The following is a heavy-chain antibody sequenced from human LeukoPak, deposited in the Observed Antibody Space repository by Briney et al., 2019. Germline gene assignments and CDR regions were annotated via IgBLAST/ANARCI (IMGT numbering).Heavy chain of an antibody. CDR3: ARVRGYGDYPYDY. CDR2: IYPNSGGT. Sequence: ASVKVSCKSSGYTFTGSYMHWVQQAPGQGLEWMGWIYPNSGGTNYAQKFQGRVTMTRDTSITTAYMELSRLRSDDTAIYYCARVRGYGDYPYDYWGQGTLVTVSS. D-gene: IGHD4-17*01. J-gene: IGHJ4*02. V-gene: IGHV1-2*02. CDR1: GYTFTGSY.